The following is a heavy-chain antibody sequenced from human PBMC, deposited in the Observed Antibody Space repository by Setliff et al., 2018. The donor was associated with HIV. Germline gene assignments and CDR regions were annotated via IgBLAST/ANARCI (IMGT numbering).Heavy chain of an antibody. CDR3: VRGATANALIHY. D-gene: IGHD3-16*01. CDR2: IYHSGLT. J-gene: IGHJ4*02. Sequence: PSETLSLTCTVSGVSVTSGDYYWSWIRQPPGKGLEWIGNIYHSGLTFYNPSLDSRLTISVDTSKNQFSLKMTSVTVADTAVYFCVRGATANALIHYWGPGTLVTVSS. CDR1: GVSVTSGDYY. V-gene: IGHV4-30-4*08.